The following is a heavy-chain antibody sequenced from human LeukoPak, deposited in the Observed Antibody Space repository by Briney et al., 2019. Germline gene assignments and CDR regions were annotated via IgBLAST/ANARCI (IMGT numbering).Heavy chain of an antibody. CDR1: GFTFSNAC. CDR3: TTDLIAAGEGY. D-gene: IGHD6-13*01. V-gene: IGHV3-15*01. CDR2: IKSKTDGGTT. Sequence: GGSLRLSCAASGFTFSNACMSWVRQAPGKGLEWVGRIKSKTDGGTTDYAAPVKGRFTISRDDSENTLYLQMNSLKTEDTAVYYCTTDLIAAGEGYWGQGTLVTVSS. J-gene: IGHJ4*02.